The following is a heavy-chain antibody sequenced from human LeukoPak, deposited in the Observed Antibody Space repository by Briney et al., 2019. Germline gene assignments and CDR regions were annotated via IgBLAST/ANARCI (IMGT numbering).Heavy chain of an antibody. CDR1: GYTFTSYD. CDR2: MNPNSGNT. Sequence: ASVKVSCKASGYTFTSYDINWVRQATGQGLEWMGWMNPNSGNTGYAQKFQGRVTMTRNTSISTAYMELSSLRSEDTAVYYCARDPEYKGDFDYWGQGTLVTVSS. J-gene: IGHJ4*02. D-gene: IGHD6-6*01. V-gene: IGHV1-8*01. CDR3: ARDPEYKGDFDY.